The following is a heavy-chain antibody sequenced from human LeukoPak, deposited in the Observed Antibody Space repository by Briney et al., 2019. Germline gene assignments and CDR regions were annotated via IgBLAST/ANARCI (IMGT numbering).Heavy chain of an antibody. Sequence: GGSLRLSCAAPGFTFSSYWMHWVRQAPGKGLVWVSRIDSDGVGTSYADSVKGRFTISRDNAKNTLYLQMNSLRAEDTAIYYCSRDRRYGGMDVWGQGTTVTVSS. CDR2: IDSDGVGT. CDR1: GFTFSSYW. D-gene: IGHD3-10*01. J-gene: IGHJ6*02. CDR3: SRDRRYGGMDV. V-gene: IGHV3-74*01.